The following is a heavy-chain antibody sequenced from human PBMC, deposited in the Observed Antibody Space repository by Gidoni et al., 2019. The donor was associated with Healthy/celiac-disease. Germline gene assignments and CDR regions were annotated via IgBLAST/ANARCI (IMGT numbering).Heavy chain of an antibody. CDR2: IDSGGST. D-gene: IGHD5-12*01. V-gene: IGHV3-53*02. Sequence: EVQLVETGGGLIQPGGSLRLPCAASGFTVSSNYMSWVRQAPGKGLEWVSVIDSGGSTYYADSVKGRFTISRDNSKNTLYLQMNSLRAEDTAVYYCARARRDGYNWGAFDIWGQGTMVTVSS. CDR1: GFTVSSNY. CDR3: ARARRDGYNWGAFDI. J-gene: IGHJ3*02.